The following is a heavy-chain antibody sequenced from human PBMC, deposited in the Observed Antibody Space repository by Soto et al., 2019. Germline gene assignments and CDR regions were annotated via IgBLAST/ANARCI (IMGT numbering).Heavy chain of an antibody. Sequence: QVHLVESGGGLVKPGGSLRLSCAASGFGFSDSYMSWLRQTPGKGLEWLSYITSSGTLVYYADSVKGRFTISRDNANNSLFLQMNSLRVDDTAVYYCAKGSSWYSWGQGTLVTVSS. CDR2: ITSSGTLV. CDR3: AKGSSWYS. D-gene: IGHD6-13*01. V-gene: IGHV3-11*01. CDR1: GFGFSDSY. J-gene: IGHJ5*02.